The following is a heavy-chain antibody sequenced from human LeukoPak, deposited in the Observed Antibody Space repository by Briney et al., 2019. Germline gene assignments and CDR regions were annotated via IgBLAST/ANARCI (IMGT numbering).Heavy chain of an antibody. J-gene: IGHJ5*02. CDR1: GLTVSSNY. CDR3: ARVVSSGWYWFDP. CDR2: IYSGGST. Sequence: GGSLRLSCAASGLTVSSNYMSWVRQAPGKGLEWVSVIYSGGSTYYADSVKGRFTISRDNSKNTLYLQMNSLRAEDTAVYYCARVVSSGWYWFDPWGQGTLVTVSS. D-gene: IGHD6-19*01. V-gene: IGHV3-66*01.